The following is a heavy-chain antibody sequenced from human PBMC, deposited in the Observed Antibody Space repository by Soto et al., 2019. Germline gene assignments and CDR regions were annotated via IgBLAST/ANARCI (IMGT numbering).Heavy chain of an antibody. CDR1: GGPSINYA. CDR3: ATHKPSLGGVPIFDH. CDR2: IIPLFKRT. J-gene: IGHJ4*02. Sequence: QVQLVQSGAEVKKPGSTVKVSCKASGGPSINYAITWVRQAPGQGLEWMGGIIPLFKRTNYAENFQGRVAITTDDFTSTTYLEMNTLRSDDTAVYYCATHKPSLGGVPIFDHWGQGTLVSVSS. D-gene: IGHD3-16*01. V-gene: IGHV1-69*01.